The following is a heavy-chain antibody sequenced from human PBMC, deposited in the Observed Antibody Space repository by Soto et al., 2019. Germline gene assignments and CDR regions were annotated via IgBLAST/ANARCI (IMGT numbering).Heavy chain of an antibody. CDR1: GFTFSSYG. V-gene: IGHV3-33*01. CDR3: ARDVRLVVRGEHYFDY. Sequence: QVQLVESGGGVVQPGRSLRLCCAASGFTFSSYGMHWVRQAPGKGLEWVAVIWYDGSNKYYADSVKGRFTISRDNSKNTLYLQMNSLRAEDTAVYYCARDVRLVVRGEHYFDYWGQGTLVTVSS. CDR2: IWYDGSNK. J-gene: IGHJ4*02. D-gene: IGHD3-10*01.